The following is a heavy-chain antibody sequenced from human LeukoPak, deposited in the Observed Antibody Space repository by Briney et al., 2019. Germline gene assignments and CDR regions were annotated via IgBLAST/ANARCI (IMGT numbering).Heavy chain of an antibody. J-gene: IGHJ4*02. CDR1: GYTFTSYG. CDR3: ARVTNQLFPFDY. Sequence: ASVKVSCKASGYTFTSYGISWVRQAPGQGLEWMGWISAYNGNTNYAQKLQGRVTMTTDTSTSTAYMELRSLRSDDTAVSYCARVTNQLFPFDYWGQGTLVTVSS. D-gene: IGHD2-2*01. V-gene: IGHV1-18*01. CDR2: ISAYNGNT.